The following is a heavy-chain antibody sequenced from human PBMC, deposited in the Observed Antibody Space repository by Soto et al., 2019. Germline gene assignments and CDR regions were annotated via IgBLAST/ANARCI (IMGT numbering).Heavy chain of an antibody. CDR2: IGTAGDT. CDR1: GFTFSSYD. D-gene: IGHD6-13*01. Sequence: QPGGSLRLSCAASGFTFSSYDMHWVRQATGKGLEWVSAIGTAGDTYYPGSVKGRFTISRENAKNSLYLQMNSLRAEDTAVYYCVREPAAGAYYFDYWGQGTLVTVSS. CDR3: VREPAAGAYYFDY. V-gene: IGHV3-13*01. J-gene: IGHJ4*02.